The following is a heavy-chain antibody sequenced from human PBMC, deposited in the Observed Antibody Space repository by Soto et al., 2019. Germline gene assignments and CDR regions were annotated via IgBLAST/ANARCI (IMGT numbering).Heavy chain of an antibody. V-gene: IGHV3-48*01. CDR2: ISSSGRTI. D-gene: IGHD2-21*01. CDR1: GFTFSSYS. CDR3: ARNFFCGGDCYLYYYDY. Sequence: DVQLVESGGGLAQPGGSLRLSCAASGFTFSSYSINWVRQAPGKGLGGFSYISSSGRTIDYADSVKGRFSISRDNAKNSLFLQMNSLRADDTAVYYCARNFFCGGDCYLYYYDYWGQGTLVTVSS. J-gene: IGHJ4*02.